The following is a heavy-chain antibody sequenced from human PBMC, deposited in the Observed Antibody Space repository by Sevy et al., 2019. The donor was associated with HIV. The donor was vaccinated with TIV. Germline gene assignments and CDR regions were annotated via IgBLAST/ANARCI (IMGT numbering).Heavy chain of an antibody. CDR1: GGTFSSYA. J-gene: IGHJ4*02. D-gene: IGHD3-9*01. CDR3: AREGPTYYDILTGYPPPPGHFGEFDY. Sequence: ASVKVSCKASGGTFSSYAISWVRQAPGQGLEWMGGIIPIFGTANYAQKFQGRVTITADESTSTAYMELSSLRSEDTAVYYCAREGPTYYDILTGYPPPPGHFGEFDYWGQGTLVTVSS. V-gene: IGHV1-69*13. CDR2: IIPIFGTA.